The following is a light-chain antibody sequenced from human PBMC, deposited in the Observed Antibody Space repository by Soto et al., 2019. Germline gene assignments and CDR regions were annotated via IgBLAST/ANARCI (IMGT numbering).Light chain of an antibody. V-gene: IGKV3-20*01. CDR1: QSVSGSY. CDR2: GAT. CDR3: QQFDGSPET. Sequence: EIVLTQSPGTLSLSPGDRATLSCRASQSVSGSYLAWYQQHPGQAPRLLIYGATTRAPGIPDRFSGSGSGTDFTLTINRLEPEDFAVYYCQQFDGSPETFGQGTKLDIK. J-gene: IGKJ2*01.